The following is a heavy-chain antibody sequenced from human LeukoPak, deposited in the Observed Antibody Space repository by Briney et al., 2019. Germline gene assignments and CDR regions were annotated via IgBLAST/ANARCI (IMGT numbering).Heavy chain of an antibody. CDR1: GFTFSSYW. D-gene: IGHD4-17*01. CDR2: IKQDGSEK. Sequence: GGSLRLSCAASGFTFSSYWMSWVRQAPGKGLEWVANIKQDGSEKYYVDSVKGRFTISRDNAKNSLYLQMNSLRAEDTAVYYCAKYRSVTTSYFDYWGQGTLVTVSS. CDR3: AKYRSVTTSYFDY. J-gene: IGHJ4*02. V-gene: IGHV3-7*05.